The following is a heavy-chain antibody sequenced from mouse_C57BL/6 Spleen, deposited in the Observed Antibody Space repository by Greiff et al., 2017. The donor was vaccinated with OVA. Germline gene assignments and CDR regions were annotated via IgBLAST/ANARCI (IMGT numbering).Heavy chain of an antibody. Sequence: VQLQQSGAELVKPGASVQLSCKASGYTFTSYWMHWVKQRPGQGLAWIGYINPSSGYTKYNQKVKDKATLTADKSSSTAYMQLCSQTDEDSAVYYGAKAYYDYDEAYWGQGTLVTVSA. CDR3: AKAYYDYDEAY. CDR1: GYTFTSYW. CDR2: INPSSGYT. V-gene: IGHV1-7*01. J-gene: IGHJ3*01. D-gene: IGHD2-4*01.